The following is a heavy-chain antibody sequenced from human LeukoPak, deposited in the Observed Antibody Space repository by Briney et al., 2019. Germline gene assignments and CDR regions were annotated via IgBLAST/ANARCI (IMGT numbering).Heavy chain of an antibody. CDR2: INPSGGST. V-gene: IGHV1-46*01. J-gene: IGHJ4*02. Sequence: ASVKVSCKASGYTFTSYYMHWLRQAPGQGLEWMGIINPSGGSTSYAQKFQGRVTMTRDTSTSTVYMELSSLRSEDTAVYYCARDRSRGARGDYWGQGTLVTVSS. CDR1: GYTFTSYY. D-gene: IGHD3-16*01. CDR3: ARDRSRGARGDY.